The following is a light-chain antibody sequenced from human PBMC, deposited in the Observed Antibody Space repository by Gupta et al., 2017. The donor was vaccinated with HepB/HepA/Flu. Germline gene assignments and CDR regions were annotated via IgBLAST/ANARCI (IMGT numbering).Light chain of an antibody. CDR2: LDSDGSH. CDR1: SGPSSYA. J-gene: IGLJ3*02. V-gene: IGLV4-69*01. Sequence: QLVLPQSPPVSASLPASVKLTSTMPSGPSSYAIAWHQQQPEKGPRYLMKLDSDGSHTKGDGIPDRFSGSSSGAERYLTISSLQSEDEADYYCQTWGIGIQVFGGGTKLTVL. CDR3: QTWGIGIQV.